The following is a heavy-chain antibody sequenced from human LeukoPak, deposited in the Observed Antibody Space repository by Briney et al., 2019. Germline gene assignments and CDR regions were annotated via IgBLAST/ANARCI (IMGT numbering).Heavy chain of an antibody. CDR3: ARDLGTYGDYYQKRDY. CDR1: GGSISSSSYY. D-gene: IGHD4-17*01. Sequence: SETLSLTCTVSGGSISSSSYYWGWIRQPPGKGLEWLGSIYYSGSTYYNPSLKSRVTISVDTSKNQFSLKLSSVTAADTAVYYCARDLGTYGDYYQKRDYWGQGTLVTVSS. V-gene: IGHV4-39*07. J-gene: IGHJ4*02. CDR2: IYYSGST.